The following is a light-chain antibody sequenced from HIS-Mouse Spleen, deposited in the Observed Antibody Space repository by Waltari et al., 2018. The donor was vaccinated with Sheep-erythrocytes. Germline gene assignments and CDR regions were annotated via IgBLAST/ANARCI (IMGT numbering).Light chain of an antibody. Sequence: QSALTQPASVSGSPGQSIPLSCTGTSSDVGSYNLVSWYQKHPGKAPKLMIYEGSKRPSGVSNRFSGSKSGNTASLTISGLQAEDEADYYCCSYAGSSTPWVFGGGTKLTVL. CDR3: CSYAGSSTPWV. CDR2: EGS. CDR1: SSDVGSYNL. J-gene: IGLJ3*02. V-gene: IGLV2-23*01.